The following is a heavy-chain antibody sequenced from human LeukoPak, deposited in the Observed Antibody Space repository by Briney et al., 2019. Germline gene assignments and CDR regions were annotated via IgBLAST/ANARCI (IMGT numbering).Heavy chain of an antibody. V-gene: IGHV3-30*18. D-gene: IGHD4-17*01. Sequence: GGSLRLSCAASGFTFSSYWMSWVRQAPGKGLEWVAFISYDGSNKYYADSVKGRCTISRDNSKNTVYLQMNSLRAEGTAVYYCAKDMDHDYDDYGFDYWGQGTPVTVSS. CDR1: GFTFSSYW. CDR2: ISYDGSNK. J-gene: IGHJ4*02. CDR3: AKDMDHDYDDYGFDY.